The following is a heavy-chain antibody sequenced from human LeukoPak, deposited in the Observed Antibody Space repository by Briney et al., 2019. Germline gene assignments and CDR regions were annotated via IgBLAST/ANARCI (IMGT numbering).Heavy chain of an antibody. CDR3: ARDYYDYVWGSYRYTFDY. D-gene: IGHD3-16*02. CDR2: RKQAGSEK. J-gene: IGHJ4*02. Sequence: GGSLRLPCAASRFTFRRHWMSWLRQAPGKGLEGLANRKQAGSEKYYVYSVKGRFTISRDNAKNALYLQMNSLRAEDTAVYYCARDYYDYVWGSYRYTFDYWGQGTLVTVSS. V-gene: IGHV3-7*01. CDR1: RFTFRRHW.